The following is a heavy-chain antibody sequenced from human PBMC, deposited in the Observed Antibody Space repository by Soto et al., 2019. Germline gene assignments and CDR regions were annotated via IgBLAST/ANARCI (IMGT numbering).Heavy chain of an antibody. D-gene: IGHD6-6*01. CDR3: ARGRRYSSSSGVYFDS. J-gene: IGHJ4*02. Sequence: GGSLRLSCAASGFTFTNYWMNWVRQAPGKGLEWVATIKEDGSEKYYVDSVKGRFTISRDNAKNSLDFQMNGLRDEDTAVYYCARGRRYSSSSGVYFDSWGQGTLVTVSS. CDR1: GFTFTNYW. CDR2: IKEDGSEK. V-gene: IGHV3-7*01.